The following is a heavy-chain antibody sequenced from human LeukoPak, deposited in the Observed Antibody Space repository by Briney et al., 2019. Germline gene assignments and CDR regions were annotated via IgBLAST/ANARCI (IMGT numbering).Heavy chain of an antibody. Sequence: ASVKVSCKASDYSFSRHGISWVRQAPGQGLEWMGWISLNNGNTDYGQKFQGRVTMTTDTSTGTAYMELRSLRYNDTAVYYCARDLRYNWNDFDYWGQGTLVTVSS. CDR1: DYSFSRHG. CDR3: ARDLRYNWNDFDY. D-gene: IGHD1-1*01. J-gene: IGHJ4*02. V-gene: IGHV1-18*01. CDR2: ISLNNGNT.